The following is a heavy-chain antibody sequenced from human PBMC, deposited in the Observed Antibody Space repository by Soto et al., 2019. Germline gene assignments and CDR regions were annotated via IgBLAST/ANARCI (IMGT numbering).Heavy chain of an antibody. CDR1: GFTVSSNY. Sequence: EVQLAESGGGLIQPGGSLRLSCAASGFTVSSNYMSWVRQAPGKGLEWVSVIYSGGSTYYADSVKGRFTISRDNSKNTLYLQMNSLRAEDTAVYYCARPYYDFWSGYQVYGMDVWGQGTTVTVSS. V-gene: IGHV3-53*01. J-gene: IGHJ6*02. CDR2: IYSGGST. CDR3: ARPYYDFWSGYQVYGMDV. D-gene: IGHD3-3*01.